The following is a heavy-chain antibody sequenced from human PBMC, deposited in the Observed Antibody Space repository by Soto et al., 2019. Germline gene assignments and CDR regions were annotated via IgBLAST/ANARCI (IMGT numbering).Heavy chain of an antibody. D-gene: IGHD2-2*01. V-gene: IGHV3-30*18. J-gene: IGHJ4*02. CDR3: ANSCYGPTDF. CDR1: GFTFTEYG. CDR2: VTSDGSNK. Sequence: QVQLVESGGGVVQPGGSLRLSCAASGFTFTEYGIHWVRQAPGKGLEWVAVVTSDGSNKYYADSVKGRFAISRDNSKNTVDLQMSSLRPEDRAVYYCANSCYGPTDFWGQGTLVTVSS.